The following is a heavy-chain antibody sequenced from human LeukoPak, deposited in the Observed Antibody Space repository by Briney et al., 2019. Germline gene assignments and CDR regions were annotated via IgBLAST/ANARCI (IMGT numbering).Heavy chain of an antibody. CDR2: IYYSGST. Sequence: KPSETHALTCTVSGGSISRYYWSWIRQPPGKGLEWIWYIYYSGSTNYNPSLKSRVTITVDTSKNQFSLKLSSVTAADTAVYYCARHDMDIAGAGLHYFDYWGQGTLVTVSS. J-gene: IGHJ4*02. CDR3: ARHDMDIAGAGLHYFDY. D-gene: IGHD1-26*01. CDR1: GGSISRYY. V-gene: IGHV4-59*08.